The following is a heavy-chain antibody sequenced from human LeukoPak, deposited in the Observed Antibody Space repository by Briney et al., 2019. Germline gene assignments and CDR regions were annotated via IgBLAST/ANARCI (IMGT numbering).Heavy chain of an antibody. V-gene: IGHV4-34*01. CDR3: ARGRWLPNAFDI. Sequence: PSETLSLTCAVYGGSFSGYYWSWIRRPPGKGLEWIGEINHSGSTNYNPSLKSRVTISVDTSKHQFSMKLKSVTAADTAVYFCARGRWLPNAFDIWGQGTMVTVFS. CDR2: INHSGST. CDR1: GGSFSGYY. D-gene: IGHD5-24*01. J-gene: IGHJ3*02.